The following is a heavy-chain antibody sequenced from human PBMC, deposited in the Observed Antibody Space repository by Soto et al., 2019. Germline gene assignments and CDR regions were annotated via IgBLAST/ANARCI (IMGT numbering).Heavy chain of an antibody. Sequence: EVQLVESGGALVQPGGSLRLSCAASGLTFSSYWISWVRQAPGKGLEWVANIKQDGSEKYYVDSVKGRFTISRDNAKNSLYLQMNSLRAEDTAVYYCAREAVYCGGDCYSNFDYWGQGTLVTVSS. J-gene: IGHJ4*02. V-gene: IGHV3-7*01. CDR3: AREAVYCGGDCYSNFDY. CDR1: GLTFSSYW. CDR2: IKQDGSEK. D-gene: IGHD2-21*02.